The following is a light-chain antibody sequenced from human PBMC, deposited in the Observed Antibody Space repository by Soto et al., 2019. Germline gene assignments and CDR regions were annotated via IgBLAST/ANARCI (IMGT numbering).Light chain of an antibody. CDR3: QQRTNSPPVT. CDR1: QSVSSY. V-gene: IGKV3-11*01. Sequence: EIVLTQSPATLSLSPGERATLSCRASQSVSSYLAWYQQKPGQAPRLLIYDASNRATGIPARFRGSGSGTDLTLTISSLEPEDFAVYYCQQRTNSPPVTFGGGTKVEI. CDR2: DAS. J-gene: IGKJ4*01.